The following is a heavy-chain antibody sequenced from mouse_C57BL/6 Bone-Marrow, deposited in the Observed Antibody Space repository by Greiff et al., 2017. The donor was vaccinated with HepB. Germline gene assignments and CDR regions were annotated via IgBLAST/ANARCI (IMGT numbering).Heavy chain of an antibody. Sequence: EVKLVESGPGMVKPSQSLSLTCTVTGYSITSGYDWHWIRHFPGNKLEWMGYISYSGSTNYNPSLKSRISITHDTSKNHFFLKLNSVTTEDTATYYCARDDDLYAMDYWGQGTSVTVSS. CDR3: ARDDDLYAMDY. J-gene: IGHJ4*01. CDR2: ISYSGST. CDR1: GYSITSGYD. D-gene: IGHD2-3*01. V-gene: IGHV3-1*01.